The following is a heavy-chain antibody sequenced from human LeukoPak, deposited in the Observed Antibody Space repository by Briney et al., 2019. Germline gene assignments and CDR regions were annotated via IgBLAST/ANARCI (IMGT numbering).Heavy chain of an antibody. CDR3: VQNIPGTIEH. Sequence: PGGSLRLSCAASGFTFSTYWMHWVRQAPGKGLECVGNIYPTGTTYYNPSLKSRVTISIDTSKSQFSLRLSSVTAADTAVYYCVQNIPGTIEHWGQGTLVTVSS. D-gene: IGHD1-7*01. V-gene: IGHV4-59*04. CDR2: IYPTGTT. CDR1: GFTFSTYW. J-gene: IGHJ1*01.